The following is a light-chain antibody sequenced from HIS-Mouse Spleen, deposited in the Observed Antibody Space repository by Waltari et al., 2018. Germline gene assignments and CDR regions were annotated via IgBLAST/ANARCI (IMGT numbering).Light chain of an antibody. CDR1: SPNTGSNY. CDR3: AAWDDSLSGPV. V-gene: IGLV1-47*01. Sequence: QSVLPQPPSASGTPGQRVTISCSGSSPNTGSNYVHWYQQLPGTAPKLLIYRNNQRPSGVPDRFSGSKSGTSASLAISGLRSEDEADYYCAAWDDSLSGPVFGGGTKLTVL. CDR2: RNN. J-gene: IGLJ3*02.